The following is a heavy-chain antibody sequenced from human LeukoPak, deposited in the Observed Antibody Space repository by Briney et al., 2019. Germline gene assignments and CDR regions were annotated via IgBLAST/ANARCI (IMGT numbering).Heavy chain of an antibody. D-gene: IGHD5-12*01. CDR3: ARYGYGQLTIDY. J-gene: IGHJ4*02. CDR1: GFTFRSCA. Sequence: GGSLRLSCAASGFTFRSCAMSWVRQAPGKGLEWVSGISGSGSGTYYADSVKGRFTISRDNAKNSLYLQMNSLRAEDTAVYYCARYGYGQLTIDYWGQGTLVTVSS. CDR2: ISGSGSGT. V-gene: IGHV3-23*01.